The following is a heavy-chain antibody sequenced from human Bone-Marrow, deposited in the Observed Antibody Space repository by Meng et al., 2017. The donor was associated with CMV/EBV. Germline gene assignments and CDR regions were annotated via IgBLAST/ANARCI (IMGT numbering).Heavy chain of an antibody. J-gene: IGHJ4*02. CDR1: YRNRDT. CDR2: TYYRSTWSR. D-gene: IGHD2-2*01. V-gene: IGHV6-1*01. CDR3: AGARNYDCTSTSCPICV. Sequence: YRNRDTWNWNRQSPSRGLEWQGRTYYRSTWSRDYALSVRSRITINPDASENQFSLQLNSVTPEDTAVYYCAGARNYDCTSTSCPICVWGQGTLVTVSS.